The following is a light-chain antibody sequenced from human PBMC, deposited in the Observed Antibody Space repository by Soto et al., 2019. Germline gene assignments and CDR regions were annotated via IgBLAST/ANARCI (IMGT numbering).Light chain of an antibody. J-gene: IGLJ1*01. CDR2: DVS. V-gene: IGLV2-14*01. Sequence: QSALTQPASVSGSPGQSITISCTGTSSDVGDYNYVSWYQEHPGKAPKLMIYDVSNRPSGVSKRFSGSKSGSTASLTISGLXXXXXADYYCSSYTSSTTRVFGTGTKV. CDR1: SSDVGDYNY. CDR3: SSYTSSTTRV.